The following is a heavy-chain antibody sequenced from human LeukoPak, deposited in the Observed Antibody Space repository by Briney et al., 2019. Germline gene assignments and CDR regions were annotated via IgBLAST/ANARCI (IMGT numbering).Heavy chain of an antibody. J-gene: IGHJ4*02. CDR2: IFSGGST. V-gene: IGHV3-53*01. Sequence: PGGSLRLSCVASGFTVSSNYMSWVRQAPGKGLEWVSAIFSGGSTFYADSVTGRLTISRDNSKNTVYLEMNSLRAEDTAVYYCARDLKTSGWYGDFDYWGQGTLVTVSS. CDR1: GFTVSSNY. D-gene: IGHD6-19*01. CDR3: ARDLKTSGWYGDFDY.